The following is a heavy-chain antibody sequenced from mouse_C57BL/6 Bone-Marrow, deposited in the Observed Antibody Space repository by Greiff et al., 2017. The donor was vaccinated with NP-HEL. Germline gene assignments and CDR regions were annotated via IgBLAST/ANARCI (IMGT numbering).Heavy chain of an antibody. V-gene: IGHV5-4*03. CDR1: GFTFSSYA. D-gene: IGHD6-1*01. J-gene: IGHJ2*01. CDR3: ARGLYLYYFDY. CDR2: ISDGGSYT. Sequence: EVKLVESGGGLVKPGGSLKLSCAASGFTFSSYAMSWVRQTPEKRLEWVATISDGGSYTYYPDNVKGRFTISRDNAKNNLYLQMSHLKSEDTAMYYCARGLYLYYFDYGGQGTTLTVSS.